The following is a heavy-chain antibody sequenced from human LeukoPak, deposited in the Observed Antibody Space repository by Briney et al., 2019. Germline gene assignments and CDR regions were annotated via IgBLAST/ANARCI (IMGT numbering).Heavy chain of an antibody. CDR1: GFTFSSHA. J-gene: IGHJ6*02. Sequence: PGGSLRLSCAASGFTFSSHAMSWVRQAPGKGLEWVSGISGSGGSTYYADSVKGRFTISRDNSKNSLYLQMNSLRTEDTALYYCAKGGGSYYYGMDVWGQGTTVTVSS. CDR3: AKGGGSYYYGMDV. CDR2: ISGSGGST. V-gene: IGHV3-23*01. D-gene: IGHD2-15*01.